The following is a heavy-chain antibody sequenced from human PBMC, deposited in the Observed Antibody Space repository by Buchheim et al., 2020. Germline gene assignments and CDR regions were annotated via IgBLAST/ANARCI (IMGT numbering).Heavy chain of an antibody. J-gene: IGHJ5*02. D-gene: IGHD4-11*01. CDR3: TTYSSHP. CDR1: GFTFYNAW. V-gene: IGHV3-15*04. Sequence: EMRLVESGGGLVKPGTSLTLSCAASGFTFYNAWMIWVRQAPGKGLEWVGRIENKADGGTTAYAAPVTGRFTISRDDSKNTLYLQMNSLKTEDTAVYYCTTYSSHPWGQGTL. CDR2: IENKADGGTT.